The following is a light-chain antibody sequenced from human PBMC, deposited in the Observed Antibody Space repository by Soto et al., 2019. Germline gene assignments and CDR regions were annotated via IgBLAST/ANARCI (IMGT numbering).Light chain of an antibody. CDR3: QSYDYSLNEWV. J-gene: IGLJ3*02. V-gene: IGLV1-40*01. CDR1: ASSIAARYD. CDR2: GNN. Sequence: QSVLTQPPSVSGAPGQGVTISCTGTASSIAARYDVHWYQQIPGMAPKLLISGNNNRPSGVPDRFSASKSGISAFLAITGLQAADEADYYCQSYDYSLNEWVFGGGTKLTVL.